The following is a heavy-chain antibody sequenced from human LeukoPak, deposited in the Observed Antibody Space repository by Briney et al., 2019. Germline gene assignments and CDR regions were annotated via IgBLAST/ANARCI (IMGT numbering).Heavy chain of an antibody. Sequence: ASVKVSCKASGYTFTSYYMHWVRQAPGQGLGWMGIINPSGGSTSYAQKFQGRVTMTRDTSTSTVYMELSSLRSEDTAVYYCARDLFEGAAAGEDNWFDPWGQGTLVTVSS. D-gene: IGHD6-13*01. CDR3: ARDLFEGAAAGEDNWFDP. CDR2: INPSGGST. V-gene: IGHV1-46*01. CDR1: GYTFTSYY. J-gene: IGHJ5*02.